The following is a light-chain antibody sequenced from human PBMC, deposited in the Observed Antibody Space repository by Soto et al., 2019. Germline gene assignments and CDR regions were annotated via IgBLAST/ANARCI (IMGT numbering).Light chain of an antibody. J-gene: IGKJ1*01. CDR1: QSVRSN. CDR3: QQYNNRPT. CDR2: GAS. V-gene: IGKV3-15*01. Sequence: EIVLTQSSATLSVSPGERATLSCRASQSVRSNLAWYQQKPGQAPRLLIYGASTRATGIPARFSGSGSGTEFTLTISSMQSEDFAVYYCQQYNNRPTFGQGTKVDIK.